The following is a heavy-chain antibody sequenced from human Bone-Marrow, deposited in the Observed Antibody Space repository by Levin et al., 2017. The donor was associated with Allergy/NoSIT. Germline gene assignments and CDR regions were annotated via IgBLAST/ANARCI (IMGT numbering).Heavy chain of an antibody. V-gene: IGHV4-31*03. J-gene: IGHJ4*02. CDR2: FSNTCGS. Sequence: SETLSLTCTVFGGSINSDSFYWTWIRQQPGRGLEWIGYFSNTCGSYYNPSFKSRTTISLDVSKRQFSLQMSSVTAADTAVYYCATEGIRFVRGYFDHWGQGALVTVSS. D-gene: IGHD3-10*01. CDR3: ATEGIRFVRGYFDH. CDR1: GGSINSDSFY.